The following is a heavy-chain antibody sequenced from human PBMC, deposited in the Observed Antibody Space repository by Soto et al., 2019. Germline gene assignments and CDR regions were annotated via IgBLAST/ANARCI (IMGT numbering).Heavy chain of an antibody. Sequence: GGSLRLSCAASGFTFSSYGMHWVRQAPGKGLEWVAVISYDGSNKYYADSVKGRFTISRDNSKNTLYLQMNSLRAEDTAVYYCAKDQAMAAAVYWGQGTLVTVSS. CDR2: ISYDGSNK. V-gene: IGHV3-30*18. CDR3: AKDQAMAAAVY. D-gene: IGHD6-13*01. J-gene: IGHJ4*02. CDR1: GFTFSSYG.